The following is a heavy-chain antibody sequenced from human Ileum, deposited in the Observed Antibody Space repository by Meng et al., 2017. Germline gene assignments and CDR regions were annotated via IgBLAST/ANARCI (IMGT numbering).Heavy chain of an antibody. Sequence: SETLSLTCSITGYSIGSGYYWGWIRQAPGKGLEWISSIHHSGTTYYNPPLKSRVTTSMDTSKNQFSLKLTSVTAADTAIYYCVRDRGDGGTTDFWGQGTLVTVSS. J-gene: IGHJ4*02. V-gene: IGHV4-38-2*02. CDR1: GYSIGSGYY. CDR2: IHHSGTT. CDR3: VRDRGDGGTTDF. D-gene: IGHD1-7*01.